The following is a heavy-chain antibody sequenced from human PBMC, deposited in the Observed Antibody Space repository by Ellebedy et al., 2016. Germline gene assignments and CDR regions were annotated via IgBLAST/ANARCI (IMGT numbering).Heavy chain of an antibody. J-gene: IGHJ6*02. D-gene: IGHD6-13*01. CDR2: INAGNGST. CDR1: GYTFTSYA. CDR3: ARSLYSSSWYAPYYYYGMDV. Sequence: ASVKVSCKASGYTFTSYAMHWVRQAPGQRLEWMGWINAGNGSTKYSQKFQGRVTITRDTSASTAYMELSSLRSEDTAVYYCARSLYSSSWYAPYYYYGMDVWGQGTTVTVSS. V-gene: IGHV1-3*01.